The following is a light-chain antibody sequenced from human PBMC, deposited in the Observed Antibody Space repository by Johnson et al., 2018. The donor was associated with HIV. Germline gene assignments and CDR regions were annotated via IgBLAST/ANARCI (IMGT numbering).Light chain of an antibody. Sequence: QLVLTQPPSVSAAPGQKVTISCSGSSSNIGNNYVSWYQQLPGTAPKLLIYDNNKRPSGIPDRFSGSKSGTSATLGITGLQTGDEADYYCGTWDSSLSAGENVFGTGTKITVL. CDR1: SSNIGNNY. J-gene: IGLJ1*01. CDR3: GTWDSSLSAGENV. CDR2: DNN. V-gene: IGLV1-51*01.